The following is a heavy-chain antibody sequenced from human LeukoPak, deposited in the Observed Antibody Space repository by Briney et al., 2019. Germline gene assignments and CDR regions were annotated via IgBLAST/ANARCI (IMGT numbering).Heavy chain of an antibody. D-gene: IGHD3-9*01. CDR2: ISESGAIT. CDR1: GFTFSSYA. V-gene: IGHV3-23*01. CDR3: AVSVRFERVWHYFNN. J-gene: IGHJ4*02. Sequence: GGSLRLSCAASGFTFSSYAMNWVRQAPGKGLKWVSGISESGAITHYADSVKGRFTISRDNSKTTVFLQMNSLRAEDTAVYYCAVSVRFERVWHYFNNWGQGTQVTASS.